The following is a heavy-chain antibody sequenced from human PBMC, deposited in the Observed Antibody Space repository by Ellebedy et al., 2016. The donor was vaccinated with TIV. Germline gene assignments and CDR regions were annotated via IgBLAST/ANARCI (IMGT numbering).Heavy chain of an antibody. J-gene: IGHJ6*02. CDR1: GGSISSYY. V-gene: IGHV4-34*01. Sequence: SETLSLTCTVSGGSISSYYWSWIRQPPGKGLEWIGEINHSGSTNYNPSLKSRVTISVDTSKNQFSLKLSSVTAADTAVYYCAKAKRWLQFNYGMDVWGQGTTVTVSS. D-gene: IGHD5-24*01. CDR2: INHSGST. CDR3: AKAKRWLQFNYGMDV.